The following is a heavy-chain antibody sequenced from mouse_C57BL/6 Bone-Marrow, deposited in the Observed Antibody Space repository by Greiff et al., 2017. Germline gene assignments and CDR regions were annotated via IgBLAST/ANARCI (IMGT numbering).Heavy chain of an antibody. CDR2: IYPRSGNT. CDR3: ARSGYYYGYAMDY. Sequence: VKLMESGAELARPGASVKLSCKASGYTFTSYGISWVKQRTGQGLEWIGEIYPRSGNTYYNEKFKGKATLTADKSSSTAYMELRSLTSEDSAVYFCARSGYYYGYAMDYWGQGTSVTVSS. CDR1: GYTFTSYG. V-gene: IGHV1-81*01. J-gene: IGHJ4*01. D-gene: IGHD1-1*01.